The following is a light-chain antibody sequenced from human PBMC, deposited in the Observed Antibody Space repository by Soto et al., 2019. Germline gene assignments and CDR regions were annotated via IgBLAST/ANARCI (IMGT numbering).Light chain of an antibody. CDR3: QSYDSSLSGWV. CDR2: GNS. CDR1: SSNIGAGYG. V-gene: IGLV1-40*01. J-gene: IGLJ3*02. Sequence: QSVLAQPPSVSGAPGQRVTISCTGSSSNIGAGYGVHWYQQLPGTAPKLLIYGNSNRPSGVPDRFSGSKSGTSASLAITGLQAEDEAHYHCQSYDSSLSGWVFGGGTKLTVL.